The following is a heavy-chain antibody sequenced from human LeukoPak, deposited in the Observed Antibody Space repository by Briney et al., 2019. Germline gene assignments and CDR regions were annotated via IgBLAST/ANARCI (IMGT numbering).Heavy chain of an antibody. CDR2: INPNSGGT. CDR1: GYTFTGYY. D-gene: IGHD2-2*02. V-gene: IGHV1-2*02. CDR3: ARDCSSTSCYNLDY. J-gene: IGHJ4*02. Sequence: ASVKVSCKASGYTFTGYYMHWVRQAPGQGLEWMGWINPNSGGTNYAQKFQGRVTMTRDTSISTAYMELSRLRSDDTAVYYCARDCSSTSCYNLDYWGQGTLVTVSS.